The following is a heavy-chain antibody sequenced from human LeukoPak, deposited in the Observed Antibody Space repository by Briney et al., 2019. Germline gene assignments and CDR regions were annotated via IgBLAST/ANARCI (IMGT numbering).Heavy chain of an antibody. D-gene: IGHD2-15*01. J-gene: IGHJ1*01. V-gene: IGHV4-4*09. CDR3: AGRGHRYSRD. Sequence: SETLSLTCSVSGDSVSSGYWSWIRQPPGKGLEWIGYIYDSGITDYNSSLKSRLTISVDTSNNQFSPNLRSVTAADTAVYYCAGRGHRYSRDWGQGILVTVSS. CDR2: IYDSGIT. CDR1: GDSVSSGY.